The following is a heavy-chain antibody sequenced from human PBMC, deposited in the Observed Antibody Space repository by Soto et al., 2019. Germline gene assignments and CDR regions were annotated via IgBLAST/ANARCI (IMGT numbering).Heavy chain of an antibody. CDR1: GGSISSYY. D-gene: IGHD3-22*01. V-gene: IGHV4-59*08. Sequence: SETLSLTCTVSGGSISSYYWSWIRQPPGKGLEWIGYIYYSGSTNYNPSLKSRVTISVDTSKNQFSLKLSSVTAADTAVYYCAKIYRADRLDYWGQGTLVPVSS. CDR3: AKIYRADRLDY. CDR2: IYYSGST. J-gene: IGHJ4*02.